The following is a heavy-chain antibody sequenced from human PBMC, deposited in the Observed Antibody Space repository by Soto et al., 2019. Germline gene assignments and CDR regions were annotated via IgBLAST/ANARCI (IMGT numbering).Heavy chain of an antibody. J-gene: IGHJ4*02. D-gene: IGHD6-13*01. Sequence: EVQLVESGGGLVKPGGSLRLSCEASGFTFSNAWMSWARQAPGKGLEWVGRIKSKTDGGTADYAAPLKGRFTISRDDSKNTLYLQINSLKTEDTAVYYCATYSNSWYYSDCWGQGTLVTVSS. CDR3: ATYSNSWYYSDC. V-gene: IGHV3-15*01. CDR2: IKSKTDGGTA. CDR1: GFTFSNAW.